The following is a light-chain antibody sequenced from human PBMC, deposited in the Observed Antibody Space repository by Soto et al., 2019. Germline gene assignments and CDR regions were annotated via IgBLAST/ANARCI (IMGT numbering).Light chain of an antibody. Sequence: DIQMTQSPSSLSASVGDRVTITCRASQSISTYLNWYQQKPGKAPKLLIYAASTLQSGVPSRFSGSGSGTDFTLTISSLQPEDFATYYCQQSYSVPPWTFGQETKVEIK. V-gene: IGKV1-39*01. J-gene: IGKJ1*01. CDR1: QSISTY. CDR3: QQSYSVPPWT. CDR2: AAS.